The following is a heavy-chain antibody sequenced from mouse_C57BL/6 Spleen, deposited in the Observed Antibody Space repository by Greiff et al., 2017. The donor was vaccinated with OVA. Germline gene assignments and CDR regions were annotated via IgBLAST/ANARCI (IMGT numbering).Heavy chain of an antibody. J-gene: IGHJ1*03. D-gene: IGHD1-1*01. CDR3: ARRGGSSYVWYFDV. V-gene: IGHV1-80*01. Sequence: QVQLQQSGAELVKPGASVKISCKASGYAFSSYWMNWVKQRPGKGLEWIGQIYPGDGDTNYNGKFKGKATLTADKSSSTAYMQLSSLTSEDSAVYFRARRGGSSYVWYFDVWGTGTTVTVSS. CDR2: IYPGDGDT. CDR1: GYAFSSYW.